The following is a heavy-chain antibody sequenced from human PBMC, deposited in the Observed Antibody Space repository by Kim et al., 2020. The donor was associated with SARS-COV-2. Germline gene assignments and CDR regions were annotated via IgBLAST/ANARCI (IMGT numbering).Heavy chain of an antibody. D-gene: IGHD3-22*01. Sequence: SLKSRVTISVDTSKNQFSLKLSSVTAADTAVYYCATYDSSGYYDLYYFDYWGQGTLVTVSS. J-gene: IGHJ4*02. V-gene: IGHV4-31*02. CDR3: ATYDSSGYYDLYYFDY.